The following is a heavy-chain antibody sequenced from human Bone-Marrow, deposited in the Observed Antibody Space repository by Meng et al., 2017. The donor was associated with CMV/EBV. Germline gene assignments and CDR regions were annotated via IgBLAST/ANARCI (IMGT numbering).Heavy chain of an antibody. J-gene: IGHJ4*02. Sequence: GESLKISCAASGFTFSTYSMNWVRQAPGEGLVWVSRINSDGSSRSYADSVKGRFTISRDNAKNTLFLQMNSLRAEDTAVFYCAREEFYHDSSGFYYYFDYWGQGTLVTVSS. CDR3: AREEFYHDSSGFYYYFDY. CDR1: GFTFSTYS. CDR2: INSDGSSR. D-gene: IGHD3-22*01. V-gene: IGHV3-74*01.